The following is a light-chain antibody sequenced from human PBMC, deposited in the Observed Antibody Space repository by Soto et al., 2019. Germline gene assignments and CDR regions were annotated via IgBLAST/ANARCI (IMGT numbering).Light chain of an antibody. CDR3: QQYNNWPRT. J-gene: IGKJ1*01. Sequence: DIGMSQSPATLSVSTGERATLSCRASQSIRTDLAWYQQKSGQGPRLLIYDASTRATGIPARFSGSGSGTEFTLTISSLQSEDFAVYYCQQYNNWPRTFAQGTKVAIK. CDR1: QSIRTD. CDR2: DAS. V-gene: IGKV3D-15*01.